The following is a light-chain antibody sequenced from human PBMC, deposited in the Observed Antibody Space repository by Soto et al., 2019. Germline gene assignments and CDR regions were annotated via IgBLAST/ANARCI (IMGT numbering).Light chain of an antibody. Sequence: QSVLTQPPSVSAAPGQKVTISCSGSSSNIGNNYVSWYQQLPGTAPKLLIYEIDKRPSGIPDRFSGSKSGTSATLGITGLQTGDEADYYCGTWDGSLSAVVFGGGTQLTVL. CDR1: SSNIGNNY. V-gene: IGLV1-51*01. CDR3: GTWDGSLSAVV. J-gene: IGLJ2*01. CDR2: EID.